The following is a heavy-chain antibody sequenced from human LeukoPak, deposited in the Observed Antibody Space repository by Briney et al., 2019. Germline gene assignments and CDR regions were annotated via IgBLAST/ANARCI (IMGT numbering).Heavy chain of an antibody. Sequence: SETLSLTCTVSGGSISSSSYYWSWIRQPPGKGLEWIGYIYYSGSTNYNPSLKSRVTISVDTSKNQFSLKLSSVTAADTAVYYCAREARAAHFDYWGQGTLVTVSS. D-gene: IGHD2-15*01. CDR1: GGSISSSSYY. CDR3: AREARAAHFDY. V-gene: IGHV4-61*01. J-gene: IGHJ4*02. CDR2: IYYSGST.